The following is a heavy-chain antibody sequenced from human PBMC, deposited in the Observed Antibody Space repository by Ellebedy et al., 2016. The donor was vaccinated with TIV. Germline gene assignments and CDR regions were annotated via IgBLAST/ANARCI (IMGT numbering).Heavy chain of an antibody. CDR1: GYTFTGYY. J-gene: IGHJ4*02. Sequence: ASVKVSXXASGYTFTGYYMHWVRQAPGQGLEWMGWINPNSGGTNYAQKFQGRVTMTRDTSISTAYMELSSLRSEDTAVYYCARERRPLYYDILTGYYIGYFDYWGQGTLVTVSS. D-gene: IGHD3-9*01. CDR2: INPNSGGT. V-gene: IGHV1-2*02. CDR3: ARERRPLYYDILTGYYIGYFDY.